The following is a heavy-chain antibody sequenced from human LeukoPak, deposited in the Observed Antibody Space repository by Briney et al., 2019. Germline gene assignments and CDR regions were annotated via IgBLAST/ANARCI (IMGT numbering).Heavy chain of an antibody. CDR2: IYTSGST. CDR1: GGSISSGSYY. CDR3: AGAVAGTSPYYYYYYGMDV. Sequence: SETLSLTCTVSGGSISSGSYYWSWIRQPAGKGLEWIGRIYTSGSTNYDPSLKSRVTISVDTSKNQFSLKLSSVTAADTAVYYCAGAVAGTSPYYYYYYGMDVWGQGTTVTVSS. V-gene: IGHV4-61*02. D-gene: IGHD6-19*01. J-gene: IGHJ6*02.